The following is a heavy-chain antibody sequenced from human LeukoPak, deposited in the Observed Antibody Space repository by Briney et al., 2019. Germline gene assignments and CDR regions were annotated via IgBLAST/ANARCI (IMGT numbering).Heavy chain of an antibody. CDR2: ISAHNGNT. J-gene: IGHJ4*02. D-gene: IGHD3-22*01. CDR3: ARRYGHYDSDSGYYYPFDY. CDR1: GYTFTSYA. Sequence: ASVKVSCKASGYTFTSYAISWVRQAPGQGLEWMGWISAHNGNTNYAQNLQGRVIMTTDTSTSTAYMELRSLRSDDTAVYYCARRYGHYDSDSGYYYPFDYWGQGTLVTVSS. V-gene: IGHV1-18*01.